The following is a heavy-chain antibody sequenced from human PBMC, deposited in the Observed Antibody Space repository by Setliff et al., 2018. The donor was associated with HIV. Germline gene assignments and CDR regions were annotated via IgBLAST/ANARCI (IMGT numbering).Heavy chain of an antibody. Sequence: SETLSLTCVVSAYSISSGYYWGWIRQSPRKGLEWIGSIYYSGSTYYNPSLKSRVTISLDASKNRVSLNLTSVTSADTAVYYCARVSPPPDNYFYYYMDVWGKGTTVTVSS. J-gene: IGHJ6*03. CDR1: AYSISSGYY. D-gene: IGHD3-9*01. CDR3: ARVSPPPDNYFYYYMDV. V-gene: IGHV4-38-2*01. CDR2: IYYSGST.